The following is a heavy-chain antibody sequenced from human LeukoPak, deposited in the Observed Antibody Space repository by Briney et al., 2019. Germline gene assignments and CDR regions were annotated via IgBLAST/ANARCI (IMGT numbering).Heavy chain of an antibody. CDR3: ARKGGEHFDC. D-gene: IGHD2-21*01. CDR1: GSTFSSYW. V-gene: IGHV3-7*01. Sequence: GGSLRLSCAASGSTFSSYWMSWVRQAPGKGLEWVANIKQDGSEKYYVDSVKGRFTISRDNAKNSLYLQMNSLRAEDTAVYYCARKGGEHFDCWGQGTLVTVSS. CDR2: IKQDGSEK. J-gene: IGHJ4*02.